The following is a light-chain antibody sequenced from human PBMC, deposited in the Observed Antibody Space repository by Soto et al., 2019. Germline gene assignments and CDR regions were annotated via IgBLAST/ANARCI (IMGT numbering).Light chain of an antibody. Sequence: QSVLTQSASVSGSPGQSITISCTGTSSDVGNYNYVSWYQQHPGEVPKLIIFNVNNRPSGVSNRFSGSKSGNTASLTISGLQAEDEADYYCSSFTSSTTYVVGTGTKVTDL. CDR1: SSDVGNYNY. CDR3: SSFTSSTTYV. J-gene: IGLJ1*01. V-gene: IGLV2-14*01. CDR2: NVN.